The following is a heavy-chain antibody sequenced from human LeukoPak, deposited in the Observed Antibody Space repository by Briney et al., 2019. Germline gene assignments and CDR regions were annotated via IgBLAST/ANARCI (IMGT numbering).Heavy chain of an antibody. Sequence: PSETLSLTCAVYGGSFSGYYWSWIRQPPGQGLEWIGEINHSGSTNYIPSLKSRVTISVGTSKNQFSLKLSSVTAADTAVYYCASLEVRAHYYYYYYMDVWGKGTTVTVSS. D-gene: IGHD3-10*01. CDR1: GGSFSGYY. J-gene: IGHJ6*03. CDR2: INHSGST. CDR3: ASLEVRAHYYYYYYMDV. V-gene: IGHV4-34*01.